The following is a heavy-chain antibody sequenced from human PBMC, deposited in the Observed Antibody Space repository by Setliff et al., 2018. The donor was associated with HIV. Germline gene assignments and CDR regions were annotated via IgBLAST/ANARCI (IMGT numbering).Heavy chain of an antibody. V-gene: IGHV3-33*03. J-gene: IGHJ4*02. CDR2: IWFDGSNK. CDR1: GFSFSGYG. Sequence: GGSLRLSCAASGFSFSGYGMHWVRQAPGKGLEWVAVIWFDGSNKYYVDSVRDRFTISRDNAKNSLYLQMNTLRVEDTALYYCTKGRHLVSGEWYFERWGQGTLVTVSS. CDR3: TKGRHLVSGEWYFER. D-gene: IGHD3-3*01.